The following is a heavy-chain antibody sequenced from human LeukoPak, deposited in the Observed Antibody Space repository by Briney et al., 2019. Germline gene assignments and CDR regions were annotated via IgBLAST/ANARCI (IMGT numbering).Heavy chain of an antibody. J-gene: IGHJ5*02. D-gene: IGHD3-10*01. V-gene: IGHV4-34*01. CDR2: INHSGST. CDR3: ARGWWRFGELLSWFDP. Sequence: PSETLSLTCAVYGGSFSGYYWSWIRQPPGKGLEWIGEINHSGSTNYNPSLKGRVTISVDTSKNQFSLKLSSVTAADTAVYYCARGWWRFGELLSWFDPWGQGTLVTVSS. CDR1: GGSFSGYY.